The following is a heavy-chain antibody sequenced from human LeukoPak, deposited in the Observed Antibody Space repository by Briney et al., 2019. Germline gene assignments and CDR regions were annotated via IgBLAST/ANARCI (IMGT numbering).Heavy chain of an antibody. V-gene: IGHV3-30*02. J-gene: IGHJ4*02. CDR2: IRYDGSNK. CDR3: AKDQGRNFYDSSGLDY. D-gene: IGHD3-22*01. Sequence: GGSLRLSCAASGFTFSSYGMHWVRQAPGKGLEWVAFIRYDGSNKYYADSVKGRFTISRDNSKNTLYLQMNSLRADDTAVYYCAKDQGRNFYDSSGLDYWGQGTLVTVSS. CDR1: GFTFSSYG.